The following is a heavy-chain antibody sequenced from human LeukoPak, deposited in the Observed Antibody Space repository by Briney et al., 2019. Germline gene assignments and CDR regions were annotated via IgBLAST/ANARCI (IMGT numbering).Heavy chain of an antibody. CDR1: GGTFSSYT. CDR2: IIPILGIA. D-gene: IGHD3-3*01. Sequence: SVKVSCKASGGTFSSYTISWVRQAPGQGLEWMGRIIPILGIANYAQKFQGRVTITADKSTSTAYMELSSLRSEDTAVYYCARDWGGLRFLEWSHKGYWFDPWGQGTPVTVSS. CDR3: ARDWGGLRFLEWSHKGYWFDP. V-gene: IGHV1-69*04. J-gene: IGHJ5*02.